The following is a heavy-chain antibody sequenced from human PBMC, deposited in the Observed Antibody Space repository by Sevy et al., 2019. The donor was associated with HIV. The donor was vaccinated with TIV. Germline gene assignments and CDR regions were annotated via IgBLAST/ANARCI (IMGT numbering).Heavy chain of an antibody. CDR3: ARSNYYDSSGYRFGDAFDI. D-gene: IGHD3-22*01. CDR2: ISSSSSYI. J-gene: IGHJ3*02. V-gene: IGHV3-21*01. CDR1: GFTFSSYS. Sequence: GGSLRLSCAASGFTFSSYSMNWVRQAPGKGLEWVSSISSSSSYIYYADSVKGRFTVSSANAKYSLYLQMNSLRAEDTAVYYCARSNYYDSSGYRFGDAFDIWGQGTMVTVSS.